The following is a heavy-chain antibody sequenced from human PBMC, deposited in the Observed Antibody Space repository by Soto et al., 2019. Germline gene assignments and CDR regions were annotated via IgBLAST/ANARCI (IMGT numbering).Heavy chain of an antibody. CDR2: FDPEDGET. J-gene: IGHJ4*02. CDR3: ATKYSSSWYRVRYFDY. V-gene: IGHV1-24*01. CDR1: GYTLTELS. Sequence: QVQLVQSGAEVKKPGASVKVSCKVSGYTLTELSMHWVRQAPGKGLEWMGGFDPEDGETIYAQKFQGRVTMTEDTSTDTAYMELNSLRSEDTAVYYCATKYSSSWYRVRYFDYWGQGTLVTVSS. D-gene: IGHD6-13*01.